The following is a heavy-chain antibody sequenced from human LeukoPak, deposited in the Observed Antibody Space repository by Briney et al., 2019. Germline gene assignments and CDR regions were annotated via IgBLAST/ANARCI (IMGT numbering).Heavy chain of an antibody. V-gene: IGHV3-23*01. D-gene: IGHD6-19*01. Sequence: GGSLRLSCAASGFTFANYAMNWVRQAPGKGLEWVSTISGGATNTYYADSVKGQFTISRDTSKNTLFLQMNSLRADDTAVYYCAKARLDSSGPWYGMDVWGRGTTVTVSS. J-gene: IGHJ6*02. CDR1: GFTFANYA. CDR2: ISGGATNT. CDR3: AKARLDSSGPWYGMDV.